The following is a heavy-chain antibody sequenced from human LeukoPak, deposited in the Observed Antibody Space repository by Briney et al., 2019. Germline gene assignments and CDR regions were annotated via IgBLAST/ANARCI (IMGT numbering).Heavy chain of an antibody. J-gene: IGHJ5*02. Sequence: SETLSLTCNVSGGSLSSNTYFWGWIRRPPGKGLEWLGSIRYSGSTYYNPSLKSRVTISVDTSKNQFSLNLSSLTAADTAVYYCATSDTVSTYNWFDPWGQGTLVTVS. CDR1: GGSLSSNTYF. D-gene: IGHD5/OR15-5a*01. CDR2: IRYSGST. V-gene: IGHV4-39*01. CDR3: ATSDTVSTYNWFDP.